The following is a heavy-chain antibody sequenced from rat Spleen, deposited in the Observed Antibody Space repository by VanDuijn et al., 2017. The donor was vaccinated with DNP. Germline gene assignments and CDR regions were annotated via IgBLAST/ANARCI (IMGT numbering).Heavy chain of an antibody. CDR3: ARSGDYGPY. V-gene: IGHV2-6*01. D-gene: IGHD1-11*01. Sequence: QVQLKESGPGLVQPSQTLSLTCTVSGFSLTSYTVSWVRQPPGKGLEWIAAISSGGSTYYNSALKSRLSISRDTSKSQVFLKMNSLQTEDTAMYFCARSGDYGPYWGQGVMVTVSS. CDR2: ISSGGST. CDR1: GFSLTSYT. J-gene: IGHJ2*01.